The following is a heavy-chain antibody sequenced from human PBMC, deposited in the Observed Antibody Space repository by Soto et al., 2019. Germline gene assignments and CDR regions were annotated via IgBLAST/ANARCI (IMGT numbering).Heavy chain of an antibody. CDR2: IYWNDDK. Sequence: SGPTLVNPTQTLTLTCTFSGFSLSTSGVGVGWIRQPPGKALEWLALIYWNDDKRYSPSLKSRLTITKDTSKNQVVLTMTNMDPVDTATYYCAHSSLKKLLWFGELLYPHDYRGQGTLVTVSS. V-gene: IGHV2-5*01. J-gene: IGHJ4*02. CDR1: GFSLSTSGVG. CDR3: AHSSLKKLLWFGELLYPHDY. D-gene: IGHD3-10*01.